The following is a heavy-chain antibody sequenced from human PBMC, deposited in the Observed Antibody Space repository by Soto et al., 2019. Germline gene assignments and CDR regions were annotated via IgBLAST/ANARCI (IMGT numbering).Heavy chain of an antibody. CDR3: ARDRFSDSSGYLTDYYYGMDV. V-gene: IGHV1-18*01. CDR2: ISAYNGNT. Sequence: ASVKVSCKASGYTFTSYGISWVRQAPGQGLEWMGWISAYNGNTNYAQKLQGRVTMTTDTSTSTAYMELRSLRSDGTAVYYCARDRFSDSSGYLTDYYYGMDVWGQGTTVTVSS. CDR1: GYTFTSYG. J-gene: IGHJ6*02. D-gene: IGHD3-22*01.